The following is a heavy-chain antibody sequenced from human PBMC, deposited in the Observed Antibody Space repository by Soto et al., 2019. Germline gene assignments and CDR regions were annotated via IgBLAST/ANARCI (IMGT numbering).Heavy chain of an antibody. CDR3: ARASHVLLWFGEPKYGMDV. Sequence: ASVEVSCKASGYTFTSYGISWVRQAPGQGLEWMGWISAYNGNTNYAQKLQGRVTMTTDTSTSTAYMELRSLRSDDTAVYYCARASHVLLWFGEPKYGMDVWGQGTT. CDR1: GYTFTSYG. J-gene: IGHJ6*02. V-gene: IGHV1-18*01. D-gene: IGHD3-10*01. CDR2: ISAYNGNT.